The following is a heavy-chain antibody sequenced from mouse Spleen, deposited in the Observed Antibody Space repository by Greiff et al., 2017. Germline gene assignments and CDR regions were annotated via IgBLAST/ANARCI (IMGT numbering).Heavy chain of an antibody. J-gene: IGHJ2*01. CDR1: GYTFTSYW. CDR3: ARWRRRFFEDY. CDR2: IDPSDSYT. Sequence: QVQLQQPGAELVMPGASVKLSCKASGYTFTSYWMHWVKQRPGQGLEWIGEIDPSDSYTNYNQKFKGKATLTVDKSSSTAYMQLSSLTSEDSAVYYCARWRRRFFEDYWGQGTTLTVSS. V-gene: IGHV1-69*01.